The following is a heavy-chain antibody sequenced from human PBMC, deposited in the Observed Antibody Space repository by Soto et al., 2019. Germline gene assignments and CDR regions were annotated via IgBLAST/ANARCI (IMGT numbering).Heavy chain of an antibody. CDR1: GFTFDDYA. CDR2: ISWNSGSI. V-gene: IGHV3-9*01. CDR3: AKDIFEVQEGLGAFDI. D-gene: IGHD3-9*01. J-gene: IGHJ3*02. Sequence: GGSLRLSCAASGFTFDDYAMHWVRQAPGKGLEWVSGISWNSGSIGYADSVKGRFTISRDNAKNSLYLQMNSLRAEDTALYYCAKDIFEVQEGLGAFDIWGQGTMVTVSS.